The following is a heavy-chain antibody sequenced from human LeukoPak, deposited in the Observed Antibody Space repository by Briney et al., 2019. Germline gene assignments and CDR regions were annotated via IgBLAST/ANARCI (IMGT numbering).Heavy chain of an antibody. Sequence: SQTLSLTCTVSGGSISGGNYYWNWIRQPAGKELEWIGRIYISGSTNYSPSLKSRVTISVDTSKNQFSLKLSSVTAADTAVYYCARDWGPGHAFDIWGQGTMVTVSS. V-gene: IGHV4-61*02. CDR3: ARDWGPGHAFDI. CDR2: IYISGST. D-gene: IGHD3-16*01. CDR1: GGSISGGNYY. J-gene: IGHJ3*02.